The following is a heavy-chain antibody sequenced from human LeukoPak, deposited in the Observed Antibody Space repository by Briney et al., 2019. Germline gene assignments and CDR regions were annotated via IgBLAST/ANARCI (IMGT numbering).Heavy chain of an antibody. CDR3: AREGYYYDSSGYYDLFDY. V-gene: IGHV3-7*01. D-gene: IGHD3-22*01. J-gene: IGHJ4*02. CDR2: IKQDGSEK. CDR1: GFTFSSYW. Sequence: PGGSLRLSCAASGFTFSSYWMSWVRQAPGKGLEWVANIKQDGSEKYYVDSVKGRFTISRDNAKNSLYLQMNSLRAEDTAVYYCAREGYYYDSSGYYDLFDYWGQGTLVTVSS.